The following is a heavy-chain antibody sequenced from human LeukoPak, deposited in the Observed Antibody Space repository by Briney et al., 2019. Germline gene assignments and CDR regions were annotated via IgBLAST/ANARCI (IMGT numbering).Heavy chain of an antibody. Sequence: SETLSLTCAVYGVSFGGYYWSWIRQPPGKGLEWIGEINHSGSTNYNPSLKSRVTISVDTSKNQFSLKLSSVTAADTAVYYCARNHPDYWGQGTLVTVSS. CDR1: GVSFGGYY. CDR3: ARNHPDY. V-gene: IGHV4-34*01. D-gene: IGHD1-14*01. CDR2: INHSGST. J-gene: IGHJ4*02.